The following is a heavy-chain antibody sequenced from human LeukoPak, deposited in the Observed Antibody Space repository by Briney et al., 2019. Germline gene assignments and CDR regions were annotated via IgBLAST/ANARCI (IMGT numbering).Heavy chain of an antibody. CDR2: IYYSGST. CDR1: GGSISSRSYY. CDR3: ARHVTAPGGYYGMDV. Sequence: PSETLSLTCTVTGGSISSRSYYWGWIRQPLGKEPEWIGTIYYSGSTYYNPSLKSRVTISVDTSNNQFSVKLSSVTAADTAVYYCARHVTAPGGYYGMDVWGQGTTVTVSS. D-gene: IGHD6-13*01. V-gene: IGHV4-39*01. J-gene: IGHJ6*02.